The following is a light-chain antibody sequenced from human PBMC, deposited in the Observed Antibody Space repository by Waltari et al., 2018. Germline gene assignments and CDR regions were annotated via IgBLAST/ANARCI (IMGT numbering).Light chain of an antibody. CDR2: RAS. J-gene: IGKJ1*01. V-gene: IGKV3-20*01. CDR3: QQYGDSPRT. CDR1: QSVSGRY. Sequence: EIVLTQSPGTLSLSPGERATLSCRASQSVSGRYLAWYQQRPGQSPRLLIHRASSRATGIPDRFSGSGSGTDFTLTISRLEPEDFAVYYCQQYGDSPRTFGQGTKVDIK.